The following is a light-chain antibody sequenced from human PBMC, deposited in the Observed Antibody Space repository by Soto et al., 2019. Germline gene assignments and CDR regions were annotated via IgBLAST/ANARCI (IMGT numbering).Light chain of an antibody. Sequence: EVVRTQSPATLSLSPGERGSLSCRASESVTDYLAWYQQKPGQAPRLLVYDVPNRAAGIPTRFSGGGSGTDFTLTISSLQPEDFATYYCQQSYSTPITFGQGTRLEIK. J-gene: IGKJ5*01. CDR3: QQSYSTPIT. V-gene: IGKV3-11*01. CDR2: DVP. CDR1: ESVTDY.